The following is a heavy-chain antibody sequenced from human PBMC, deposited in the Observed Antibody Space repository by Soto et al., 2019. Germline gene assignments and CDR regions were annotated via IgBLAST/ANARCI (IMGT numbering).Heavy chain of an antibody. CDR2: ISGSGGST. J-gene: IGHJ5*02. CDR3: AKGVYGVVAPRWFDP. V-gene: IGHV3-23*01. D-gene: IGHD3-22*01. Sequence: RLSCAASGFTFSSYAMICVRQAPVQGLEWVSAISGSGGSTYYADSEKGRFTISRDNSKNTLYLQMNSLRAADTAVYYCAKGVYGVVAPRWFDPWGQGTLVTVSS. CDR1: GFTFSSYA.